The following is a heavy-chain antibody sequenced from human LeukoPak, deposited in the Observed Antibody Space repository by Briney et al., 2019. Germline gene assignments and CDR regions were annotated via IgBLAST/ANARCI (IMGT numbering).Heavy chain of an antibody. CDR2: IYTSGST. CDR3: ARVGGPTYYFDY. D-gene: IGHD3-3*01. Sequence: TTSETLSLTCAVYGGSFSGYYWSWIRQPAGKGLEWIGRIYTSGSTNYNPSLKSRVTISVDTSKNQFSLKLSSVTAADTAVYYCARVGGPTYYFDYWGQGTLVTVSS. J-gene: IGHJ4*02. CDR1: GGSFSGYY. V-gene: IGHV4-59*10.